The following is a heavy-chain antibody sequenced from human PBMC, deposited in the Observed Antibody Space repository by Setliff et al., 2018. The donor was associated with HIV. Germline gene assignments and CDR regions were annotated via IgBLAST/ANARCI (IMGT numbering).Heavy chain of an antibody. J-gene: IGHJ4*02. CDR2: ISYGGNT. D-gene: IGHD6-6*01. CDR3: ASALSIAAPRV. Sequence: PSETLSLTCTVSGDSINSGPYSWGWIRQPPGKGLESIGSISYGGNTYCNPSLKSRVTISADTSKNQFSLKLSSVTAADTALYYCASALSIAAPRVWGQGTLVTVSS. V-gene: IGHV4-39*01. CDR1: GDSINSGPYS.